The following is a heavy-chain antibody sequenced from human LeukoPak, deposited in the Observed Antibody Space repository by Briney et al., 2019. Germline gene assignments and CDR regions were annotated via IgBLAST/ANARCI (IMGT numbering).Heavy chain of an antibody. V-gene: IGHV3-53*01. D-gene: IGHD3-22*01. Sequence: GVLRLSCAASGFTVSNNYMSWVRQAPGKGLEWVSVLYTGGSTYYADSVKGRFIISRDNSKNTLYLQMNSLRVDDTAVYFCARRAGALYYYDTSGPFDHWGRGTLITASS. CDR2: LYTGGST. CDR3: ARRAGALYYYDTSGPFDH. J-gene: IGHJ4*02. CDR1: GFTVSNNY.